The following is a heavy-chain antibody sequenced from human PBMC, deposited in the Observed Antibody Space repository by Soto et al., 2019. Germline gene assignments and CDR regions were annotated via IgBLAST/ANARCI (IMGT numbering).Heavy chain of an antibody. V-gene: IGHV3-30*18. CDR3: AKGLTITIFGVDTLGAFDI. J-gene: IGHJ3*02. CDR1: GFTFSGSG. Sequence: QVQLVESGGGVVQPGRSLRLSCAASGFTFSGSGMHWVRQAPGKGLEWVAVISYDGSHKYYADSVKGRFTISRDSSKNTLYLQMNSLRPEDTAVYYCAKGLTITIFGVDTLGAFDIRGQGTMVTVSS. CDR2: ISYDGSHK. D-gene: IGHD3-3*01.